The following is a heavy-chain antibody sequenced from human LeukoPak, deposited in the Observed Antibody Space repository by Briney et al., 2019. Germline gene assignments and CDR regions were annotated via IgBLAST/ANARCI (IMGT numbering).Heavy chain of an antibody. CDR2: ISGSGGST. Sequence: GGSLRHSCSASGFTFSSYAMSWVRQAPGKGLEWVSAISGSGGSTYYADSVKGRFTISRDNSKNTLYLQMNSLRAEDTAVYYCAKAPSVVVPARFLPFDYWGQGTLVTVSS. V-gene: IGHV3-23*01. CDR1: GFTFSSYA. J-gene: IGHJ4*02. D-gene: IGHD2-2*01. CDR3: AKAPSVVVPARFLPFDY.